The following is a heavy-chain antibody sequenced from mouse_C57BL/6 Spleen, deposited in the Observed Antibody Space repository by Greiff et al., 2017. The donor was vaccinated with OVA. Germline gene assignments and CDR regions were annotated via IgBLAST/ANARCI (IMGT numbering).Heavy chain of an antibody. J-gene: IGHJ2*01. CDR1: GFTFSDYY. D-gene: IGHD1-1*01. V-gene: IGHV5-12*01. CDR2: IRNGGGST. CDR3: ARHYYGSGFDY. Sequence: EVMLVESGGGLVQPGGSLTLSCAASGFTFSDYYLYWVRQTPEKRLEWVAYIRNGGGSTYYPATVQSRFTLSRENSKNTLYLQMNRLKSEDTAMYYCARHYYGSGFDYWGQGTTLTVSS.